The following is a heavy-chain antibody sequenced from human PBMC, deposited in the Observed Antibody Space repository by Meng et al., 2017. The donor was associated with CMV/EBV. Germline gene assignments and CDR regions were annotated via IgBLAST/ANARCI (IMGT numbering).Heavy chain of an antibody. CDR1: GFTVSSNY. V-gene: IGHV3-53*01. Sequence: GESLKISCAASGFTVSSNYMSWVRQAPGKGLEWVSVIYSGGSTYYPDSVKGRFTISRDNSKNTLYLQMNSLRAEDTAVYYCARVATMVRGVIGYWGQGTLVTVSS. CDR3: ARVATMVRGVIGY. J-gene: IGHJ4*02. D-gene: IGHD3-10*01. CDR2: IYSGGST.